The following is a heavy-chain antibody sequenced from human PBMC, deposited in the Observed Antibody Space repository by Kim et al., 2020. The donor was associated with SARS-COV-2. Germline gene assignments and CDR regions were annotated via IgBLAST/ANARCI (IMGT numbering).Heavy chain of an antibody. CDR3: ERQFNSRFDS. Sequence: NEYAVTMKSRTTIHPDHPKNQFSLQLNSVTPEDTAVYYCERQFNSRFDSWGQGTLVTVSS. CDR2: N. V-gene: IGHV6-1*01. J-gene: IGHJ4*02. D-gene: IGHD3-22*01.